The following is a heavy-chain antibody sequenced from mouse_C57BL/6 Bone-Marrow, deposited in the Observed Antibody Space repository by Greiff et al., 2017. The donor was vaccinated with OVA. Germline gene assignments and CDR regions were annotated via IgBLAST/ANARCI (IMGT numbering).Heavy chain of an antibody. D-gene: IGHD2-3*01. J-gene: IGHJ4*01. CDR3: ARGGYYDYAMDY. CDR1: GYTFTSYW. CDR2: IDPSDSYT. Sequence: VQLQQPGAELVKPGASVKLSCKASGYTFTSYWMQWVKQRPGQGLEWIGEIDPSDSYTNYNQKFKGKATLTVDTSSRTAYMQRSSLTSEDSAVYYCARGGYYDYAMDYWGQGTSVTVSS. V-gene: IGHV1-50*01.